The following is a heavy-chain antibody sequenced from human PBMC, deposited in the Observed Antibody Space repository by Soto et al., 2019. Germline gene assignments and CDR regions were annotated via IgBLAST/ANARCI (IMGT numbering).Heavy chain of an antibody. V-gene: IGHV4-30-4*01. D-gene: IGHD2-2*01. CDR1: GGSISSGDYY. J-gene: IGHJ2*01. CDR2: IYYSGST. CDR3: PGVGPAYSDL. Sequence: QVQLQESGPGLVKPSQTLSLTCTVSGGSISSGDYYWSWIRQPPGKGLEWIGYIYYSGSTYYNPSLKRRFTIAVDTSKNQFPLKLTSVTAADPAVYYGPGVGPAYSDLWGRGTLVTVSS.